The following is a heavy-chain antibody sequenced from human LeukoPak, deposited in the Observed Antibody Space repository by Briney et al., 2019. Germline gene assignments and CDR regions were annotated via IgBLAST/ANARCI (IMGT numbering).Heavy chain of an antibody. Sequence: GESLRLSCVASGFTFSSYWMRWVRQAREKGVEWVDDIKQDGDDKYYVDSVKGGFTISRDNAKNSLYLQMNSLRDEDTAVYYCARDFGDISGWYNDRWGQGTVVTVSS. D-gene: IGHD6-19*01. J-gene: IGHJ5*02. CDR1: GFTFSSYW. CDR3: ARDFGDISGWYNDR. V-gene: IGHV3-7*01. CDR2: IKQDGDDK.